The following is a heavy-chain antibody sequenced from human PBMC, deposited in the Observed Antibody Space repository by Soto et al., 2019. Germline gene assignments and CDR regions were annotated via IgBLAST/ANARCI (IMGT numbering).Heavy chain of an antibody. J-gene: IGHJ4*02. Sequence: EVQLLESGGGLVQPGGSLRLSCAVSGFTFSTHAMSWVRQAPGKGLEWVSGTSATGSTTYYADSVKGQFTISRDNSKKTLYLQMNSQREEDTAVYYCANQSKWSSTSGYSGGSTCPLDCWGQGTLVTVSS. V-gene: IGHV3-23*01. CDR2: TSATGSTT. CDR1: GFTFSTHA. D-gene: IGHD2-2*02. CDR3: ANQSKWSSTSGYSGGSTCPLDC.